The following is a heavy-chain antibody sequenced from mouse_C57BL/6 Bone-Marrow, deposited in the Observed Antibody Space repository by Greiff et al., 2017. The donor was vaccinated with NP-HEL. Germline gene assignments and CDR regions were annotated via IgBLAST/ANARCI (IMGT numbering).Heavy chain of an antibody. J-gene: IGHJ2*01. CDR2: IDPENGDT. CDR1: GFNIKDDY. V-gene: IGHV14-4*01. CDR3: TILSNYDY. Sequence: LVESGAELVRPGASVKLSCTASGFNIKDDYMHWVKQRPEQGLEWIGWIDPENGDTEYASKFQGKATITADTSSNTAYLQLSSLTSEDTAVYYCTILSNYDYWGQGTTLTVSS. D-gene: IGHD2-5*01.